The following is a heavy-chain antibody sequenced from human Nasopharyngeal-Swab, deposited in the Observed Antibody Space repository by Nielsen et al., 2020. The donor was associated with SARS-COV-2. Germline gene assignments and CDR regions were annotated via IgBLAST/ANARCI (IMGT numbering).Heavy chain of an antibody. CDR2: MSHDGSNE. J-gene: IGHJ6*02. CDR3: AKFLPVTPVVTFSYGMDV. D-gene: IGHD4-23*01. Sequence: GGSLRLSCAASGFRFSSYGMNWVRQAAGKGLEWVAVMSHDGSNEDYADSVKGRFTVSRDNSKNLFYLQMNSLRVEDTAVYFCAKFLPVTPVVTFSYGMDVWGQGTTVTVSS. CDR1: GFRFSSYG. V-gene: IGHV3-30*18.